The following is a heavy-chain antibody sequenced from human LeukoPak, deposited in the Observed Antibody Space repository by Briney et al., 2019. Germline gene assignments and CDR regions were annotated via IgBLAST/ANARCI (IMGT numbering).Heavy chain of an antibody. CDR2: ISSNGGST. J-gene: IGHJ6*02. Sequence: GGSLRLSCAASGFTFSTYAMHWFRKAPGKGLKYVSAISSNGGSTYYANSVKGRFTISRDNSKNTLYLQMGSLRAEDMAVYYCARTVVPADTTYYYYGMDVWGQGTTVTVSS. D-gene: IGHD2-2*01. CDR1: GFTFSTYA. CDR3: ARTVVPADTTYYYYGMDV. V-gene: IGHV3-64*01.